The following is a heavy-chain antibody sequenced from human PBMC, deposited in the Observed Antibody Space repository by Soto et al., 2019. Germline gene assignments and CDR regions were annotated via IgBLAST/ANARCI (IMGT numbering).Heavy chain of an antibody. CDR1: GFTFSSYS. V-gene: IGHV3-48*02. CDR2: ISSSSSTI. Sequence: PGGSLRLSCAASGFTFSSYSMNWVRQAPGKGLEWVSYISSSSSTIYYADSVKGRFTISRDNAKNSLYLQMNSLRDEDTAVYYCATLGGGRRSYYYYGMDVWGQGTTVTVSS. D-gene: IGHD3-16*01. CDR3: ATLGGGRRSYYYYGMDV. J-gene: IGHJ6*02.